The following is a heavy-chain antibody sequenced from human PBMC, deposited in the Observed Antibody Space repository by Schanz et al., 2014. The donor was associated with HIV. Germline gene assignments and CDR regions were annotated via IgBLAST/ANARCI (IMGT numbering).Heavy chain of an antibody. CDR1: GFSFNDVW. D-gene: IGHD1-26*01. Sequence: EVQQVLESGGGLVQPGGSLRLSCTASGFSFNDVWMSWVRQAPGKGLELVGRIKRKSEGEETDYSGPVRGRFIISRDDSTNSLSLQMHSLRIEATAVYYCTAGLGKQDSDSWGLGTLVTVSS. J-gene: IGHJ4*02. V-gene: IGHV3-15*05. CDR2: IKRKSEGEET. CDR3: TAGLGKQDSDS.